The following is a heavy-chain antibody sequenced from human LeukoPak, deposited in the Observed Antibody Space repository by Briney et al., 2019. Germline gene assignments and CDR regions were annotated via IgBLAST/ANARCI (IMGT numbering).Heavy chain of an antibody. D-gene: IGHD3-9*01. V-gene: IGHV1-18*04. CDR3: ARDPLRYFDWLPRSYGMDV. CDR2: ISAYNGNT. CDR1: GYTFTCYY. J-gene: IGHJ6*02. Sequence: ASVKVSCKASGYTFTCYYMHWVRQAPGQGLEWMGWISAYNGNTNYAQKLQGRVTMTTDTSTSTAYMELRSLRSDDTAVYYCARDPLRYFDWLPRSYGMDVWGQGTTVTVSS.